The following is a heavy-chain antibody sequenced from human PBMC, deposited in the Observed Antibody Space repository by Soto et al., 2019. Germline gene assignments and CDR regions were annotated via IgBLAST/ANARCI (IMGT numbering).Heavy chain of an antibody. J-gene: IGHJ4*02. CDR1: GGTFSRYA. V-gene: IGHV1-69*13. CDR2: IIPLFGKA. D-gene: IGHD3-22*01. Sequence: SVKVSCKASGGTFSRYAISWVRQAPGQGLEWMGGIIPLFGKANYAQKFQGRVTITADESTSTAYMELSSLRSEDTAVYYCARDGTLYDSSGYYYLYWGQGTLVTVSS. CDR3: ARDGTLYDSSGYYYLY.